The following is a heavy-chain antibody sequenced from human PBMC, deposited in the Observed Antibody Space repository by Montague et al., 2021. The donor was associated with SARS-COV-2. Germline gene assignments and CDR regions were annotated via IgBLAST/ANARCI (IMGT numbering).Heavy chain of an antibody. Sequence: SETLSLTCTVSGASVRTYYWSWIRQSAGKKLEWMGRLYTSGSTYYNPSFKSRVTMSLDTSKNHFCLNLSSMTDADTAVYYCARDGADYTFAYYHEMDVWGQGIAVTVSS. V-gene: IGHV4-4*07. J-gene: IGHJ6*02. CDR3: ARDGADYTFAYYHEMDV. CDR1: GASVRTYY. D-gene: IGHD2/OR15-2a*01. CDR2: LYTSGST.